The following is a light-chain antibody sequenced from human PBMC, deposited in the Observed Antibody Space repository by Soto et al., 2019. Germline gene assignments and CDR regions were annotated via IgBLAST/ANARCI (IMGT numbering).Light chain of an antibody. CDR1: QSISSW. V-gene: IGKV1-5*03. J-gene: IGKJ1*01. Sequence: DIPMTQSPSTLSASVGDRVTITCRASQSISSWLAWYQQKPGKAPKLLIYKASSLESGVPSRFSGSGSGTEFTLTISSLQPDDFATYYCQQYNSYPVFGQGTKVEIK. CDR2: KAS. CDR3: QQYNSYPV.